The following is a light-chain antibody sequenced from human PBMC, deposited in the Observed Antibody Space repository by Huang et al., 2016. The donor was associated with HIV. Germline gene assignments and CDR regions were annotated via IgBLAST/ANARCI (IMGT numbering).Light chain of an antibody. CDR1: QSVLSPSNNRNP. J-gene: IGKJ1*01. CDR3: QQYYSIPG. CDR2: WAS. V-gene: IGKV4-1*01. Sequence: DIVMTQSPDSLAVSLGERATISCVSSQSVLSPSNNRNPLAWYQQKPRQPPKLLIYWASTRESVVPDRFRGSGSATDFTLTIDNLQAEDVALYFCQQYYSIPGFGQGTYVEV.